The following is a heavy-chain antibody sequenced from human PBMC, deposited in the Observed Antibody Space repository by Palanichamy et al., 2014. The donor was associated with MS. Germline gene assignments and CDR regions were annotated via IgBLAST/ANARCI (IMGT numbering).Heavy chain of an antibody. V-gene: IGHV3-23*01. CDR1: GFTFNSFA. CDR2: ISGGADTT. D-gene: IGHD3-10*01. CDR3: AKRVSLVRGPTDY. Sequence: EVQLSESGGGLGAAGGSLRLSCVASGFTFNSFAMSWVRQAPGKGLEWVSSISGGADTTYYTGSVKGRFTISRDNSKNTLYLQMHSLRAEDTALYYCAKRVSLVRGPTDYWGQGTVVTVSS. J-gene: IGHJ4*02.